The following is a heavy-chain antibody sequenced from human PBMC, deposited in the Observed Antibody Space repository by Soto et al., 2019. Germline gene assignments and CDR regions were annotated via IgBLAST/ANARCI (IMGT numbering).Heavy chain of an antibody. J-gene: IGHJ4*02. CDR2: IYYSGRT. V-gene: IGHV4-31*03. CDR1: GGSISSGGFF. Sequence: PSETLSLTCTVSGGSISSGGFFWSWVRQHPGKGLEWVGNIYYSGRTYYNPSLKSRVIISVDTSKNQFSLMLSSVTAADTAVYYCARFAKEENPKVGSWYYFDYWGQGARVT. D-gene: IGHD1-20*01. CDR3: ARFAKEENPKVGSWYYFDY.